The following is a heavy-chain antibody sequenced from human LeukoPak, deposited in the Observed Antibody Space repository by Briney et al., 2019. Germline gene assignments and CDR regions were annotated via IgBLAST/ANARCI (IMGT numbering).Heavy chain of an antibody. J-gene: IGHJ4*02. D-gene: IGHD1-7*01. CDR1: GYTFTSYA. CDR3: ARDIRIRDWNYATGY. V-gene: IGHV7-4-1*02. CDR2: INTNTGNP. Sequence: ASVKVSCKASGYTFTSYAMNWVRQAPGQGLEWMGWINTNTGNPTYAQGFTGRFVFSLDTSVSTAYLQISSLKAEDTAVYYCARDIRIRDWNYATGYWGQGTLVTVSS.